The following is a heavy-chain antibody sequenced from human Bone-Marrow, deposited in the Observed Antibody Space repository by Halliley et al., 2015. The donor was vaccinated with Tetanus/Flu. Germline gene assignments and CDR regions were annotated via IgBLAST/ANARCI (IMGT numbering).Heavy chain of an antibody. J-gene: IGHJ6*02. CDR2: ISNDGIKK. V-gene: IGHV3-30*03. D-gene: IGHD3-10*01. CDR1: GPSLKRFG. CDR3: ATDLRGSGSPATTYGMDV. Sequence: SLRLSCAASGPSLKRFGMHWVRQAPGKGPEWVAVISNDGIKKYYVDSVKGRFTISRDSSKNTLYLQMNSLRAEDTAVYYCATDLRGSGSPATTYGMDVWGQGTTVTVSS.